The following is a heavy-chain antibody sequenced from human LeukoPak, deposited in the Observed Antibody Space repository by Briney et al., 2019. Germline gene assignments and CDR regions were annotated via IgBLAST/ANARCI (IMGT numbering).Heavy chain of an antibody. CDR2: TRGDGGRT. V-gene: IGHV3-43D*03. Sequence: PGGSLRLSCAVPGFNFDEYAMHWVRQPPERGLEWVSLTRGDGGRTSYPDSVKVRFAISRDNSNNSLYLQMNSLRPEDTALYYCVKDKFGGSGSYYFDHWGQGTLVTVSS. CDR1: GFNFDEYA. CDR3: VKDKFGGSGSYYFDH. D-gene: IGHD3-10*01. J-gene: IGHJ4*02.